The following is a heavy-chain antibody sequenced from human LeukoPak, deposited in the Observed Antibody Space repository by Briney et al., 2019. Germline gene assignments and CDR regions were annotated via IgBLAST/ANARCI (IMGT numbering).Heavy chain of an antibody. J-gene: IGHJ6*03. CDR2: INPNSGGT. CDR3: ARVATGYSYGLRSYYYMDV. D-gene: IGHD5-18*01. Sequence: GESLKVSCKASGYTFTGYYMHWVRQAPGQGLEWMGWINPNSGGTNYAQKFQGRVTMTTDTSTSTAYMELRSLRSDDTAVYYCARVATGYSYGLRSYYYMDVWGKGTTVTVSS. V-gene: IGHV1-2*02. CDR1: GYTFTGYY.